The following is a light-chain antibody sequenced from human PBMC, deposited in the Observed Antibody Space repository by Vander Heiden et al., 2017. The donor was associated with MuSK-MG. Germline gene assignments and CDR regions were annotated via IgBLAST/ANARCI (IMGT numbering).Light chain of an antibody. CDR3: HREYTWALT. CDR1: QSVSAQ. Sequence: EIVMTHSPATLSFSPGERATLSCRASQSVSAQLAWYQQKPGQAPRLLIYGVSTRATGIPARFSGSGFGTEFTLTISGLQSEDFAVYYCHREYTWALTFGGGTKVEI. J-gene: IGKJ4*01. CDR2: GVS. V-gene: IGKV3-15*01.